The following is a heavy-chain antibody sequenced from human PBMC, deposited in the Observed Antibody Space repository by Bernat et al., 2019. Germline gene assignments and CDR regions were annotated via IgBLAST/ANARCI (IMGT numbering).Heavy chain of an antibody. CDR3: AREAGLVKYYFDY. D-gene: IGHD6-19*01. Sequence: QVQLVESGGGVVQPGRSLRLSCAASGFTFSSYGMHWVRQAPGKGLEWVAVIWYDGSNKYYADSVKGRFTTSRDNSKNTLYLQMNSLRAEDTAVYYCAREAGLVKYYFDYWGQGTLVTVSS. CDR1: GFTFSSYG. V-gene: IGHV3-33*01. CDR2: IWYDGSNK. J-gene: IGHJ4*02.